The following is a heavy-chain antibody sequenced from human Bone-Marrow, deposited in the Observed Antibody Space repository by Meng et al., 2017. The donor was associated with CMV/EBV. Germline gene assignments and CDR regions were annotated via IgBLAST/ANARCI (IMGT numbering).Heavy chain of an antibody. CDR1: GFTFTPYW. Sequence: GGSLRLSRAASGFTFTPYWIHWVRQAPGKGLVWVSRINSDGRGTSYADSVKGRFTVSRDNAKNTLYLQMNSLRAEDTAVYYCARDGAATYGMDVWGQGTTVTVSS. J-gene: IGHJ6*02. CDR3: ARDGAATYGMDV. CDR2: INSDGRGT. D-gene: IGHD6-13*01. V-gene: IGHV3-74*01.